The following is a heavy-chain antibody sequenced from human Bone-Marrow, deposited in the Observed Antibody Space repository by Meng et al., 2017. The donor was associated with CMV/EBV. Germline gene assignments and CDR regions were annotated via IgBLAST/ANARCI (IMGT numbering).Heavy chain of an antibody. J-gene: IGHJ4*02. V-gene: IGHV4-39*01. CDR1: SIYRLSYY. Sequence: SIYRLSYYRGWVRQPPGKGLEWIGNFYYNGRTYYNPSLKSRVTISVDASTNQFSLRINSVTSTDTAIYFCARQRSSGSGETFYFDSWGQGTLVTVSS. CDR2: FYYNGRT. CDR3: ARQRSSGSGETFYFDS. D-gene: IGHD3-10*01.